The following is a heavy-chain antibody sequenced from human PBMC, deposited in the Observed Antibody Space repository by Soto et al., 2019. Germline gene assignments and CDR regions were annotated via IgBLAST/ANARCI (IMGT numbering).Heavy chain of an antibody. CDR2: MNPNRGNT. J-gene: IGHJ3*02. CDR3: ARDGPLSYDYIWGSYRLNDAFDI. V-gene: IGHV1-8*01. Sequence: QVQLVQSGAEVKKPGASVKVSCKASGYTFTSYDINWVRQATGQGLEWMGWMNPNRGNTGYAQKFQGRVTMTRNTSISTAYMELSSLRSEDTAVYYCARDGPLSYDYIWGSYRLNDAFDIWGQGTMVTVSS. CDR1: GYTFTSYD. D-gene: IGHD3-16*02.